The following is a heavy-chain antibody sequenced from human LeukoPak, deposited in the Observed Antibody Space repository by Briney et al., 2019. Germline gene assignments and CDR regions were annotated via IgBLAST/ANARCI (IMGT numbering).Heavy chain of an antibody. CDR3: TTDLMYYYDSSGPDY. CDR1: GFTFSNAW. D-gene: IGHD3-22*01. CDR2: IKSKTDGGTT. V-gene: IGHV3-15*01. Sequence: PGGSLRLSCAASGFTFSNAWMSWVRQAPGKGLEWVGRIKSKTDGGTTDYAAPVKGRFTISRDDSKNTLYLQVNSLKTEDTAVYYCTTDLMYYYDSSGPDYWGQGTLVTVSS. J-gene: IGHJ4*02.